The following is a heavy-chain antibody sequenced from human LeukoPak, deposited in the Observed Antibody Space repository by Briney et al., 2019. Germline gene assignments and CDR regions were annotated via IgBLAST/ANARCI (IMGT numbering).Heavy chain of an antibody. CDR3: AKDRDYDFWSGKLFDP. V-gene: IGHV3-48*02. CDR1: GFTFSSSS. CDR2: ISSSGTI. J-gene: IGHJ5*02. Sequence: GGSLRLSCAASGFTFSSSSMNWVRQAPGKGLGWVSYISSSGTIYYADSVKGRFTISRDNSKNTLYLQMNSLRDEDTAFYYCAKDRDYDFWSGKLFDPWGQGILVTVSS. D-gene: IGHD3-3*01.